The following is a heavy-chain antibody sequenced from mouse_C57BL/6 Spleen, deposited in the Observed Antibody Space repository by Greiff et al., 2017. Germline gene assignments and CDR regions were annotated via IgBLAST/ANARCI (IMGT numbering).Heavy chain of an antibody. Sequence: VQGVESGAELVKPGASVKISCKASGYAFSSYWMNWVKQRPGKGLEWIGQIYPGDGDTNYNGKFKGKATLTADKSSSTAYMQLSSLTSEDSAVYFCARSSYDPYYAMDYWGQGTSVTVSS. CDR1: GYAFSSYW. V-gene: IGHV1-80*01. J-gene: IGHJ4*01. CDR2: IYPGDGDT. D-gene: IGHD2-3*01. CDR3: ARSSYDPYYAMDY.